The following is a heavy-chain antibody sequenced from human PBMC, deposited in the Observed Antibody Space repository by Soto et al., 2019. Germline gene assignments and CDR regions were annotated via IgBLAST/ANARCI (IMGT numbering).Heavy chain of an antibody. CDR2: VSPPFRTS. J-gene: IGHJ6*02. Sequence: QVQLVQSGAEVQKPGSSVKVSCKTSGVSFNNNGIGWVRQAPGHGLEWMGGVSPPFRTSNYARKFQGRISITADASTGTVNMELSSLTSEDTAQYYCARVLYSGSGCYSPYGRAVWGQGTTVTVSS. V-gene: IGHV1-69*01. D-gene: IGHD3-10*01. CDR1: GVSFNNNG. CDR3: ARVLYSGSGCYSPYGRAV.